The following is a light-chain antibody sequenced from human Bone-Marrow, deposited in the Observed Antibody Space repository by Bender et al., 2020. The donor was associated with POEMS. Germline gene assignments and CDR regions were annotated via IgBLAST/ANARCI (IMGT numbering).Light chain of an antibody. Sequence: SYELTQPPSVSVSPGQTASITCSGDKLGDKFACWYQQKPGQSPVLIIYQDTKRPSGIPGRFSGSNSGNTATLTISGTQALVEAAYYCQAWDSSVVFGGGTKLTVL. J-gene: IGLJ2*01. CDR2: QDT. CDR1: KLGDKF. CDR3: QAWDSSVV. V-gene: IGLV3-1*01.